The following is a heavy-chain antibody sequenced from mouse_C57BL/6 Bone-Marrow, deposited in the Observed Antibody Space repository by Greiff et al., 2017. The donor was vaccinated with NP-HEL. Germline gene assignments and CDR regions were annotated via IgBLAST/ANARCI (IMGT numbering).Heavy chain of an antibody. V-gene: IGHV1-39*01. CDR2: INPNYGTT. CDR1: GYSFTDYN. Sequence: EVKLQESGPELVKPGASVKISCKASGYSFTDYNMNWVKQSNGKSLEWIGVINPNYGTTSYNQKFKGKATLTVDQSSSTAYMQLNSLTSEDSAVYYCARWDYGSSLLFAYWGQGTLVTVSA. D-gene: IGHD1-1*01. J-gene: IGHJ3*01. CDR3: ARWDYGSSLLFAY.